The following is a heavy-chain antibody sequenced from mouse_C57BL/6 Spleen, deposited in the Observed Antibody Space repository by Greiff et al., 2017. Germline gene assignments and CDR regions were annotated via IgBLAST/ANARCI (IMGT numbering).Heavy chain of an antibody. D-gene: IGHD1-1*01. CDR1: GYTFTSYW. J-gene: IGHJ4*01. V-gene: IGHV1-64*01. Sequence: VQLQQSGAELVKPGASVKLSCTASGYTFTSYWMHWVQQRPGQGLEWIGMIHPNSGSTNYNEKFKSKATLTVDKSSSTAYMQLSSLTSEDSAVYYCSRVYYGPMDYWGQGTSVTVSS. CDR2: IHPNSGST. CDR3: SRVYYGPMDY.